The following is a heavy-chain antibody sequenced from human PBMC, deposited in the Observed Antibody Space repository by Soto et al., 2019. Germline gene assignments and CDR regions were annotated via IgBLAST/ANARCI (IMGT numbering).Heavy chain of an antibody. CDR2: ISSSSSYI. D-gene: IGHD2-15*01. CDR1: GFTFSSYS. J-gene: IGHJ3*02. Sequence: GGSLRLSCAASGFTFSSYSMNWVRQAPGKGLEWVSSISSSSSYIYYADSVKGRFTISRDNAKNSLYLQMNSLRAEDTAVYYCARALRPPYCSGGSCYSYAFDIWGQGTMVTVS. CDR3: ARALRPPYCSGGSCYSYAFDI. V-gene: IGHV3-21*01.